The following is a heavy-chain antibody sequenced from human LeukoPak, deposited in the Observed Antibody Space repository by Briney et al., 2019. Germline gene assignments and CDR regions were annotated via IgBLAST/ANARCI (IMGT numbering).Heavy chain of an antibody. V-gene: IGHV4-39*07. CDR1: GGSISSRTYY. J-gene: IGHJ6*03. D-gene: IGHD6-6*01. CDR2: IYYSGTT. CDR3: ARDFSSSSTVYYYYYMDV. Sequence: SETLSLTCTVSGGSISSRTYYWGWIRQPPGKGLEWIGTIYYSGTTYYNPSLKSRVTISLDTSKNQFSLKLSSVIAADTAIYYCARDFSSSSTVYYYYYMDVWGKGTTVTVSS.